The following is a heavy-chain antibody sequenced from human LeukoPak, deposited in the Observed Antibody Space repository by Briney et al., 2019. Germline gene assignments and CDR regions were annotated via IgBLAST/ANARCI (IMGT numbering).Heavy chain of an antibody. CDR3: ATFYGDYGLFDY. CDR1: GFSISSGGYY. V-gene: IGHV4-31*01. Sequence: SETLSLTCTVSGFSISSGGYYWRWVRQHPGKGLDWIVYIYYSGSTYYNPSLKSLLTISVDTSKNQFSLKLSSVTAADTGVYYCATFYGDYGLFDYWGQGTLVTVSS. CDR2: IYYSGST. D-gene: IGHD4-17*01. J-gene: IGHJ4*02.